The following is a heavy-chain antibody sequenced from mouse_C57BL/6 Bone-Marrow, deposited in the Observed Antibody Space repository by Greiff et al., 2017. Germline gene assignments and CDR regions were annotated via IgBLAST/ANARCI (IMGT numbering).Heavy chain of an antibody. CDR1: GFNIKDDY. V-gene: IGHV14-1*01. CDR3: TIDGYWTWFAY. CDR2: IDPEDGDT. D-gene: IGHD2-3*01. J-gene: IGHJ3*01. Sequence: EVQLQQSGAELVRPGASVKLSCTASGFNIKDDYMHWVKQRPEQGLEWIGRIDPEDGDTEYAPKFQGKATMTADTSSNTAYLQLSSLTSEDTAVYYCTIDGYWTWFAYWGQGTLVTVSA.